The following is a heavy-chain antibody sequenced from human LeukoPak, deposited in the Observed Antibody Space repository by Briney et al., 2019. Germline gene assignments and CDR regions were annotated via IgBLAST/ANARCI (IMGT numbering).Heavy chain of an antibody. J-gene: IGHJ6*03. CDR1: GYTFTGYY. D-gene: IGHD1-1*01. CDR2: INPNSGGT. Sequence: ASVKVSCKASGYTFTGYYMHWVRQAPGQGLEGMGWINPNSGGTNYAQKFQGRVTMTRDTSISTAYMELSRLRSDDTAVYYCASHFGRGPTGTTLRYYYYYMDVWGKGTTVTVSS. V-gene: IGHV1-2*02. CDR3: ASHFGRGPTGTTLRYYYYYMDV.